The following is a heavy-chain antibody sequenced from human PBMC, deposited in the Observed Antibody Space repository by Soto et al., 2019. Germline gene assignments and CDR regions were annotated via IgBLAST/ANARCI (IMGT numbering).Heavy chain of an antibody. CDR1: GGTFYNYA. J-gene: IGHJ6*02. V-gene: IGHV1-69*13. D-gene: IGHD2-15*01. Sequence: SVKVSFKASGGTFYNYAVSWVRQAPGQGLEWMGGIIPMFETVNYAQRFQGRLTIAADESTSTAYMELTSLTSADTAIYFCARGLRTGNYGMDVWGQGTTVTVSS. CDR2: IIPMFETV. CDR3: ARGLRTGNYGMDV.